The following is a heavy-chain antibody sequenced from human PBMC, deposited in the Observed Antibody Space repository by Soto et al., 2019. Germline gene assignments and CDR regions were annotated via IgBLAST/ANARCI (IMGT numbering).Heavy chain of an antibody. CDR2: IHYSGTT. CDR1: GTSISSYY. CDR3: ARYNSYAIDY. V-gene: IGHV4-59*01. J-gene: IGHJ4*02. Sequence: ASETLSLTCTVSGTSISSYYWSWIRQPPGKGLEWIANIHYSGTTNYNPSLASRVTLSVDTSKNQFSLKMTSVTAADRAVYFCARYNSYAIDYWRRGTLIVVSS. D-gene: IGHD2-8*01.